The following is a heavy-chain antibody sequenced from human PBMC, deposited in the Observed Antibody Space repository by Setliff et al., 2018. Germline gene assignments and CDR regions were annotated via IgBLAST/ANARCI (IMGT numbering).Heavy chain of an antibody. D-gene: IGHD6-19*01. Sequence: ASETLSLTCAVYGGSFSDYHWSWIRQTPGKGLEWIGKINHSGSSTYNPSLKSRVTISLYTSKSQFSLTLSPVTAADTAVYYCARGGGYNSGSYQGGFYYMDVWGKGTTVTV. V-gene: IGHV4-34*01. J-gene: IGHJ6*03. CDR1: GGSFSDYH. CDR3: ARGGGYNSGSYQGGFYYMDV. CDR2: INHSGSS.